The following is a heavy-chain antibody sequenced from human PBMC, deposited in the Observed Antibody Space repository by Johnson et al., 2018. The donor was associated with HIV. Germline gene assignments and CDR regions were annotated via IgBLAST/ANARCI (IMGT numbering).Heavy chain of an antibody. CDR2: ISYDGSNK. CDR1: GFNVDDDA. J-gene: IGHJ3*02. D-gene: IGHD6-13*01. Sequence: QVQLVESGGGLVKPGGSLRLSCAASGFNVDDDALSWVRQVPGKGLEWVAVISYDGSNKYYADSVKGRFTISRDNSKNSLYLQMNSLRAEDTAVYYCAREPSIAAAGGDGAFDIWGQGTMVTVSS. CDR3: AREPSIAAAGGDGAFDI. V-gene: IGHV3-30*04.